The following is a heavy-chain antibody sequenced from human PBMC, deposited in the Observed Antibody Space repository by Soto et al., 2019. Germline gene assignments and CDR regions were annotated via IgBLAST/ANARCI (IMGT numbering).Heavy chain of an antibody. V-gene: IGHV4-59*08. CDR2: ISYSGST. J-gene: IGHJ4*02. CDR3: ARQDTSGYAFDY. Sequence: SETLSLTCTVSGGSISSFDWNWIRQSPGKGLEWIGYISYSGSTNYNPSLKSRVTISVDTSKNQFSLKLSSVTAADTAVYYCARQDTSGYAFDYWGQGTLVTGSA. CDR1: GGSISSFD. D-gene: IGHD3-22*01.